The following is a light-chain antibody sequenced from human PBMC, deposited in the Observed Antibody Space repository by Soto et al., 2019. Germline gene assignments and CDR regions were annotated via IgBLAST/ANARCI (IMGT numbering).Light chain of an antibody. J-gene: IGLJ3*02. CDR2: ADN. Sequence: QPVLTQPPSVSGAPGQRVTISCTGSSSNIGAGYFVHWYQQLPGTAPKLLIFADNNRPSGVPDRFSGSKSGNSASLAITGLQAEDEADYYCQSYDRSLSGRVFGGGTKLTVL. CDR1: SSNIGAGYF. V-gene: IGLV1-40*01. CDR3: QSYDRSLSGRV.